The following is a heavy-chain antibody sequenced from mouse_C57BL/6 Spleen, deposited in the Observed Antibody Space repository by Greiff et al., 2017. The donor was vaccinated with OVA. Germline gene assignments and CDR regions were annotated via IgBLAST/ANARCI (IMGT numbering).Heavy chain of an antibody. J-gene: IGHJ2*01. CDR3: ARSGYDYDDYFDY. D-gene: IGHD2-4*01. V-gene: IGHV14-2*01. CDR1: GFNIKDYY. Sequence: VQLQQSGAELVKPGASVKLSCTASGFNIKDYYMHWVKQRTEQGLEWIGRIDPEDGDTTYAPKFQGKATITADTSSNTAYLQLSSLTSEDTAVYYCARSGYDYDDYFDYWGQGTTLTVSA. CDR2: IDPEDGDT.